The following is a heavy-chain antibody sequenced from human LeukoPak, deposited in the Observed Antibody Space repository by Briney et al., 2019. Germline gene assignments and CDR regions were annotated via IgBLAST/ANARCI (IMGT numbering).Heavy chain of an antibody. CDR2: INADEDRA. CDR1: GFTFSDYW. J-gene: IGHJ4*02. CDR3: ARGRPHGNDY. V-gene: IGHV3-74*01. Sequence: GGSLRLSCAASGFTFSDYWMHWVRQAPGKGLVWVSHINADEDRAAYADSVKGRFTISRDNARNTLYLQMNSLRVEDTAVYYCARGRPHGNDYWGQGTLVTVSS. D-gene: IGHD4-23*01.